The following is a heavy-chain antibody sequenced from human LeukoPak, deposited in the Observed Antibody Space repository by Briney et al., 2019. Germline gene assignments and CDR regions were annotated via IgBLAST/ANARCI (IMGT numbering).Heavy chain of an antibody. CDR2: IHTSGST. D-gene: IGHD3-9*01. CDR3: ARHLWVDRSVWFDP. J-gene: IGHJ5*02. CDR1: GGSIGSYY. Sequence: PSETLSLTCTVSGGSIGSYYWSWIRQPAGKRLEWIGRIHTSGSTNYNPSLKSRVTISVDTSKNQFSLKLSSVTAADTAVYYCARHLWVDRSVWFDPWGQRTLVTVSS. V-gene: IGHV4-4*07.